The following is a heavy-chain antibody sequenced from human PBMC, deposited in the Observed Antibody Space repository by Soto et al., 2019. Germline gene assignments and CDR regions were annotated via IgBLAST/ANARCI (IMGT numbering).Heavy chain of an antibody. CDR3: ARDRITIYGVGKWYYCDY. V-gene: IGHV4-39*02. J-gene: IGHJ4*02. D-gene: IGHD3-3*01. Sequence: PSETLSLTCTVSGGSLSNGSYYWGWIRTPPGKGLEWRARIYYTGTTYNNPSLTCRVTISVDTSKNQFSLKLHSVTAADTAVYYCARDRITIYGVGKWYYCDYWGQGTRVRVSS. CDR2: IYYTGTT. CDR1: GGSLSNGSYY.